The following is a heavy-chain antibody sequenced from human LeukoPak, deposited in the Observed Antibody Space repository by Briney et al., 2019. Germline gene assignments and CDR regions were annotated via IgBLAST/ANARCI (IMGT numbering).Heavy chain of an antibody. J-gene: IGHJ5*02. CDR3: ASHKGSGIVVTITGRGWFDP. Sequence: GRSLRLSCAASGFTFSSYAINWVRPAPGKGLEWVAVISYDGSNKYYADSVKGRFTISRDNSKNKLYLQMNSLRDEDTAVYCCASHKGSGIVVTITGRGWFDPWGQGTLVTVSS. D-gene: IGHD5-12*01. CDR2: ISYDGSNK. CDR1: GFTFSSYA. V-gene: IGHV3-30*04.